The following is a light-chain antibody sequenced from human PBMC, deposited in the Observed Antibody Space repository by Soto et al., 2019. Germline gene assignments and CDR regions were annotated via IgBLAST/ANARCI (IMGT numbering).Light chain of an antibody. CDR3: HQYGSSPST. CDR1: QSVSYSY. CDR2: HAS. Sequence: DIVLTQSPGTLSLSPGEGATLSCRASQSVSYSYLAWYQHKPGQAPRLLIYHASSRATGIPDRFSGSESGTDFTLTISRLEPEDFAVYYCHQYGSSPSTFGGGTKVEFK. J-gene: IGKJ4*01. V-gene: IGKV3-20*01.